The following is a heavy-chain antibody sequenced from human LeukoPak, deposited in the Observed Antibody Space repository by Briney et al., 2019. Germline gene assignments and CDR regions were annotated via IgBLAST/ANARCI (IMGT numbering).Heavy chain of an antibody. CDR3: AKDRSGSYYGGSNWFDP. CDR1: GFTFSSYA. CDR2: ISGGGGVT. D-gene: IGHD1-26*01. V-gene: IGHV3-23*01. Sequence: GGSLRLSCAASGFTFSSYAMSWVRQAPGEGLEWVSTISGGGGVTYYADSVMGRFTISRDNSRDTLYLQMNSLRAGDTAVYYCAKDRSGSYYGGSNWFDPWGQGTLVTVSS. J-gene: IGHJ5*02.